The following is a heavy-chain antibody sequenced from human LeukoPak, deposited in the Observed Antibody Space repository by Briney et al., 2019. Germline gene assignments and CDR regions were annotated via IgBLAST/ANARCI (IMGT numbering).Heavy chain of an antibody. Sequence: SETLSLTCAVYGGSFSGYYWSWIRQPPGKGLEWIGEINHSGSTNYNPSLKSRVTISVDTSKNQFSLKLSSVTAADTAVYYCARRRATVTTRGYYFDYWGQGTLVTVSP. CDR2: INHSGST. CDR3: ARRRATVTTRGYYFDY. D-gene: IGHD4-17*01. CDR1: GGSFSGYY. V-gene: IGHV4-34*01. J-gene: IGHJ4*02.